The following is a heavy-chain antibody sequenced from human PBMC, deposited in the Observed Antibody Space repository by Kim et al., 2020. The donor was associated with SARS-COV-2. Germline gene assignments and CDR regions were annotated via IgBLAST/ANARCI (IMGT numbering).Heavy chain of an antibody. D-gene: IGHD3-16*01. Sequence: ASVKVSCKASGYSFTSYYIHWVRQAPGQGLEWMGILDPSVISSTYAQKFQGRVSMTRDTSTSTAYIELTSLGSEDTAAYYCAVLGSASNNAFGIWGQGTMVTVSS. CDR1: GYSFTSYY. V-gene: IGHV1-46*03. J-gene: IGHJ3*02. CDR2: LDPSVISS. CDR3: AVLGSASNNAFGI.